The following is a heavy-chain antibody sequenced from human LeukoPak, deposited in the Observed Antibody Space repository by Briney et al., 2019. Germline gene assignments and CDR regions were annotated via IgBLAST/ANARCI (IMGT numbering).Heavy chain of an antibody. CDR2: IKQDGSEK. V-gene: IGHV3-7*01. J-gene: IGHJ4*02. D-gene: IGHD3-16*01. CDR1: GFTFSSYW. CDR3: ARDLHDYVWGSYFLDY. Sequence: PGGSLRLSCAASGFTFSSYWMSCVRQAPGKGLEWVANIKQDGSEKYYVDSVKGRFTISRDNAKNSLYLQMNSLRAEDTAVYYCARDLHDYVWGSYFLDYWGQGTLVTVSS.